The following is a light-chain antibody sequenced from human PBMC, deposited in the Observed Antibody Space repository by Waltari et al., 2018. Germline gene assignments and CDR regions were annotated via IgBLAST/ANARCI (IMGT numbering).Light chain of an antibody. V-gene: IGLV3-1*01. CDR3: QTWDDTTV. CDR1: KLEGKY. J-gene: IGLJ1*01. Sequence: SYELTQPPSVSVSPGQTATIPCSATKLEGKYVCWYQQTPGQTPVLVIYQDSKRPPGIPERFSGSNSGNTATLTISGTQPLDEADYYCQTWDDTTVFGSGTRISVL. CDR2: QDS.